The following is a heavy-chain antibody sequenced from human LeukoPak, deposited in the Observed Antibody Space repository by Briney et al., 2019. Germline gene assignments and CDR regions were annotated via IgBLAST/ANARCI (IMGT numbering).Heavy chain of an antibody. CDR3: ARGWQIDSSGGFVDP. Sequence: ASMRVSCKSSGYNFTAYYVHWIRQAPGQGLEWMGLINPNNGGTNFAQKFQGRVTMTRDTSITTVYMGLSRLTSDDTAVYYCARGWQIDSSGGFVDPRGQGTLVTVSS. J-gene: IGHJ5*02. CDR1: GYNFTAYY. V-gene: IGHV1-2*02. D-gene: IGHD6-6*01. CDR2: INPNNGGT.